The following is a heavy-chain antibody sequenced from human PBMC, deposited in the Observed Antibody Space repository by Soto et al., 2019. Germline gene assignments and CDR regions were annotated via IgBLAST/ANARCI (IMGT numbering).Heavy chain of an antibody. V-gene: IGHV1-18*01. D-gene: IGHD3-10*01. CDR1: GYTFTSYG. CDR3: ARHTGPHRPVFSWFGGGTDFDY. J-gene: IGHJ4*02. Sequence: ASVKVSCKASGYTFTSYGISWVRQAPGQGLEWMGWISAYNGNTNYAQKLQGRVTMTTDTSTSTAYMELSSLRSEDTAVYYCARHTGPHRPVFSWFGGGTDFDYWGQGTLVTVSS. CDR2: ISAYNGNT.